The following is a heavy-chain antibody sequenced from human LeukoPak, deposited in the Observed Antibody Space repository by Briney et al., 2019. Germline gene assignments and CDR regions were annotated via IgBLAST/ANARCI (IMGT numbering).Heavy chain of an antibody. V-gene: IGHV4-59*01. CDR3: AREEGNYDFWSGSSYYGMDV. CDR1: GGSISGYY. J-gene: IGHJ6*02. D-gene: IGHD3-3*01. CDR2: IYYSGST. Sequence: PSETLSLTCTVSGGSISGYYWSWIRQPPGKGLEWIGYIYYSGSTNYNPSLKSRVTISVDTSKNQFSLKLSSVTAADTAVYYCAREEGNYDFWSGSSYYGMDVWGQGTTVTVSS.